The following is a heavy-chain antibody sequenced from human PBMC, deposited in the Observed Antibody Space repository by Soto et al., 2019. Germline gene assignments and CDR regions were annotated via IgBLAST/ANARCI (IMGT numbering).Heavy chain of an antibody. V-gene: IGHV3-20*04. J-gene: IGHJ4*01. D-gene: IGHD6-19*01. Sequence: SLRLSCTVSGFTFDNYAMSWGRQAPGKGLEWFSGINWNGASAGYADSVKGRFTISRDNAKNSLYLQMNSLRAEDTAVYFCSRPQIPTGCHQEVHSGHGHLVTVSS. CDR2: INWNGASA. CDR1: GFTFDNYA. CDR3: SRPQIPTGCHQEVH.